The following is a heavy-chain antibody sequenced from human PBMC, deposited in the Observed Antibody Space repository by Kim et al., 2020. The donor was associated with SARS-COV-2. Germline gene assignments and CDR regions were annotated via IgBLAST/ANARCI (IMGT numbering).Heavy chain of an antibody. Sequence: YAQKFQGRVTMTRDTSISTAYMELSRLGSDDTAVYYCASYLTTVTTMVDYWGQGTLVTVSS. V-gene: IGHV1-2*02. D-gene: IGHD4-17*01. J-gene: IGHJ4*02. CDR3: ASYLTTVTTMVDY.